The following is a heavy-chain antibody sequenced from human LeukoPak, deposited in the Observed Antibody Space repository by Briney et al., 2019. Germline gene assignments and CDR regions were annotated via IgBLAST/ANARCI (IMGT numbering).Heavy chain of an antibody. J-gene: IGHJ5*02. V-gene: IGHV1-18*01. Sequence: GASVRVSCKASGYTFISYGISWVRQAPGQGLEWMGWISSHNGYTKYVQKFQGRVTMTTDTSMSTAYMELGSLRSDDTAVYYCARRRAVAGVNWFDPWGQGTLVTVSS. CDR3: ARRRAVAGVNWFDP. CDR2: ISSHNGYT. D-gene: IGHD6-19*01. CDR1: GYTFISYG.